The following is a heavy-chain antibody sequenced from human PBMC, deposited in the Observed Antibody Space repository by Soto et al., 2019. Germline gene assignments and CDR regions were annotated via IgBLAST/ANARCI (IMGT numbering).Heavy chain of an antibody. Sequence: ASVKVSCKASGYTFTSYYMHWVQQAPGQGLEWMGIINPSGGSTSYAQKFQGRVTMTRDTSTSTVYMELSSLRSEDTAVYYCARGTRVAGTSVPTGYDYWGQGTLVTVSS. J-gene: IGHJ4*02. CDR3: ARGTRVAGTSVPTGYDY. V-gene: IGHV1-46*01. D-gene: IGHD6-19*01. CDR1: GYTFTSYY. CDR2: INPSGGST.